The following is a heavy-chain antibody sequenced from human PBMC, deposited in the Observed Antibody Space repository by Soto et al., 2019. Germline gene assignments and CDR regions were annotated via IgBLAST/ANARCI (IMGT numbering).Heavy chain of an antibody. V-gene: IGHV4-39*01. J-gene: IGHJ3*02. D-gene: IGHD3-22*01. CDR3: DCYYDSSGTNHAFDI. Sequence: SETLSLTCTVSGGSISSSSYYWGWIRQPPGEGLEWIGSIYYSGSTYYNPSLKSRVTISVDTSKNQFSLKLSSVTAADTAVYYCDCYYDSSGTNHAFDIWGQGTMVTVSS. CDR2: IYYSGST. CDR1: GGSISSSSYY.